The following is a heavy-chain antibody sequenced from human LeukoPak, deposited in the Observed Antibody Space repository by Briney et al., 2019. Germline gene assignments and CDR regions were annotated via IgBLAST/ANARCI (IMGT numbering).Heavy chain of an antibody. Sequence: SETLSLTCAVYGGSFSGYYWSWIRQPPGKGLEWIGEINHSGSTNYNPSLKSRVTISVDTSKNQFSPKLSSVTAADTAVYYCARGPHGYSSSWYRPSYNWFDPWGQGTLVTVSS. CDR3: ARGPHGYSSSWYRPSYNWFDP. D-gene: IGHD6-13*01. V-gene: IGHV4-34*01. CDR2: INHSGST. CDR1: GGSFSGYY. J-gene: IGHJ5*02.